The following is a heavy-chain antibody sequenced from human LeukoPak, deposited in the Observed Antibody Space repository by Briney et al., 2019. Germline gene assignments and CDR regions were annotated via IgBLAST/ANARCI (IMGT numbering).Heavy chain of an antibody. Sequence: GGSLRLSCAASGFTFSSYSMNWVRQAPGKGLEWVSYISKSSDRIYHADSVKGRFTISRDNAKNSLYLQMDRLRAEDTAVYYCARDLLNDEGSSYFFDQWGQGTLVTVSS. CDR3: ARDLLNDEGSSYFFDQ. CDR2: ISKSSDRI. V-gene: IGHV3-48*04. J-gene: IGHJ4*02. D-gene: IGHD2-2*01. CDR1: GFTFSSYS.